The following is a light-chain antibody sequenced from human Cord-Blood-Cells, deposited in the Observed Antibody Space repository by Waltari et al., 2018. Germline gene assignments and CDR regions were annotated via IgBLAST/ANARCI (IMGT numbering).Light chain of an antibody. V-gene: IGKV1-5*01. CDR1: QSISSW. J-gene: IGKJ3*01. Sequence: DLQMTQSPSTLSASVGARVTITCRPSQSISSWLAWYQQKPGKAPKLLIYDASSLESGVPSRFSGSGSGTEFTLTISSLQPDDFATYYCQQYNSPFTFGPGTKVDIK. CDR3: QQYNSPFT. CDR2: DAS.